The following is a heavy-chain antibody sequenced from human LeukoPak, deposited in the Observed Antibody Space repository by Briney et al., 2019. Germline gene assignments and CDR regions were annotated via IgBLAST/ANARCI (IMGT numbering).Heavy chain of an antibody. J-gene: IGHJ4*02. CDR1: RGTLSSYA. CDR3: ARGGIAAAGSFDY. D-gene: IGHD6-13*01. Sequence: SVKVSCKASRGTLSSYAISWVRQAPGQGLEWMGGIIPIFGTANYAQKFQGRVTITADESTSTAYMELSSLRSEDTAVYYCARGGIAAAGSFDYWGQGTLVTVSS. V-gene: IGHV1-69*13. CDR2: IIPIFGTA.